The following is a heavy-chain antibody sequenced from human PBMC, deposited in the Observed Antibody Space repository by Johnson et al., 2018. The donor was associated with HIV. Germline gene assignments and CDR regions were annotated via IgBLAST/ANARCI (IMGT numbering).Heavy chain of an antibody. CDR2: IPYDGYNK. Sequence: QVLLVESGGGLVQPGGSLRLSCAASGFTFSSYAMHWVRQAPGKGLEWVAVIPYDGYNKYYADSVRGRFTISRDNSKNTLYLQMSSLRAEDTSVYYCARVGQLARTHAFDIWGQGTMVTVSS. V-gene: IGHV3-30-3*01. CDR3: ARVGQLARTHAFDI. D-gene: IGHD6-13*01. CDR1: GFTFSSYA. J-gene: IGHJ3*02.